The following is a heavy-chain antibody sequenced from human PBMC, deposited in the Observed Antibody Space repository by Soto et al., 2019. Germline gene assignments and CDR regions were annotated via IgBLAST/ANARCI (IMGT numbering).Heavy chain of an antibody. CDR1: GDSLTRNY. V-gene: IGHV4-59*01. CDR3: ARTLSGGFDY. CDR2: IHNGRTT. Sequence: PSETLSLTCTVSGDSLTRNYLSWIRQSPGKGLEWLAFIHNGRTTNYNPSLVGRVSISVDTSKSQLSLNLNSVTAADTAVYYCARTLSGGFDYWGQGTLVTVSS. J-gene: IGHJ4*02.